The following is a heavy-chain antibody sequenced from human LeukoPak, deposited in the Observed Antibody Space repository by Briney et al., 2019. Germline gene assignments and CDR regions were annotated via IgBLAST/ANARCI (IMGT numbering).Heavy chain of an antibody. V-gene: IGHV1-69*05. D-gene: IGHD5-18*01. Sequence: SVKVSCKASGGTFSSYAISWVRQAPGQGLEWTGRIIPIFGTANYAQKFQGRVTITTDESTSTAYMELSSLRSEDTAVYYCARDKSYGRGAFDYWGQGTLVTVSS. CDR2: IIPIFGTA. CDR3: ARDKSYGRGAFDY. J-gene: IGHJ4*02. CDR1: GGTFSSYA.